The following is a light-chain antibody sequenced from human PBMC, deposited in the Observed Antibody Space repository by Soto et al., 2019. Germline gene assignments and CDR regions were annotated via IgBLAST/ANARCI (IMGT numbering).Light chain of an antibody. V-gene: IGKV1-33*01. J-gene: IGKJ3*01. Sequence: DIPMTQSPSSLSASVGARVSITCQASEAIRTSLSWFQHKPGRAPKLLIYGASYLETGVPSRFRGSGSGTYFTLTISSLQHEDIATYYCQHYNNLPPFTFGPGTIVDVK. CDR3: QHYNNLPPFT. CDR1: EAIRTS. CDR2: GAS.